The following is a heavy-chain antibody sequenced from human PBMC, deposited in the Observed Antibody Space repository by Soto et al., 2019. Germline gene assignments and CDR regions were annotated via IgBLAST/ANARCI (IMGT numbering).Heavy chain of an antibody. CDR1: GFPFSSYG. Sequence: GGSLRLSCAASGFPFSSYGMHWVRQAPGKGLEWVAVMSYDGSNEYYADSVKGRFTISRDNSENTLYLQMTSLRTEDTALYYCAKGGNYLYYFDYWGQGTLVTVSS. J-gene: IGHJ4*01. CDR2: MSYDGSNE. CDR3: AKGGNYLYYFDY. D-gene: IGHD1-26*01. V-gene: IGHV3-30*18.